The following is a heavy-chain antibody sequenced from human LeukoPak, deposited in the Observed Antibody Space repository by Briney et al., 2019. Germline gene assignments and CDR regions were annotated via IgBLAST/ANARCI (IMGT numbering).Heavy chain of an antibody. V-gene: IGHV3-48*02. Sequence: GGSLRLSCATSGFTFSSYSIIWVRQAPGKGLEWVSYISEDARTRYFADAVKGRFSISRDSAKNSVYLQMNSLRDDDTAVYYCATVRGPTAEIMYFDNWGQGTLVTVSS. CDR2: ISEDARTR. CDR3: ATVRGPTAEIMYFDN. CDR1: GFTFSSYS. D-gene: IGHD4-17*01. J-gene: IGHJ4*02.